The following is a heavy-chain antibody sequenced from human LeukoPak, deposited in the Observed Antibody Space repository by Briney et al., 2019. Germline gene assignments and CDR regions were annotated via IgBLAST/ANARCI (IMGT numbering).Heavy chain of an antibody. V-gene: IGHV3-30-3*01. CDR1: GFTFSSYA. Sequence: GGSLRLSCAASGFTFSSYAMHWVRQAPGKGLEWVAFISYDGTNKYYADSVKGRFTISRDKSKNTLYLQMNSLRAEDTAVYYCARENYYGSGSLDYWGQGTQVTVSS. CDR2: ISYDGTNK. CDR3: ARENYYGSGSLDY. J-gene: IGHJ4*02. D-gene: IGHD3-10*01.